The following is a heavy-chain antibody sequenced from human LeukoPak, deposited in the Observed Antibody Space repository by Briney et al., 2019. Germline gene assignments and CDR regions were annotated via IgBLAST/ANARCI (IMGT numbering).Heavy chain of an antibody. CDR1: GFTFSSYG. Sequence: GGSLSLSCAAPGFTFSSYGMSWVRQAPGKGLEWVSAISGSGGSTYYADSVKGRFTISRDNSKNTLYLQMNSLRAEDTAVYYCAKIIRTTVGASEGDYWGQGTLVTVSS. V-gene: IGHV3-23*01. CDR3: AKIIRTTVGASEGDY. D-gene: IGHD1-26*01. CDR2: ISGSGGST. J-gene: IGHJ4*02.